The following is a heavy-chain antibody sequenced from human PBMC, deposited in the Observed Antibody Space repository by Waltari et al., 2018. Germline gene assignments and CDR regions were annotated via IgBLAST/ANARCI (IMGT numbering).Heavy chain of an antibody. CDR2: IFPGDSDT. Sequence: EAQLVQSGAEVRKPGESLKISCRGSGYRFASYWIGWVRQMPEKGLEWMGIIFPGDSDTRYSPSFQGHVTISADTSNSTAYLQLTNLKASDTAMYYCARHPLVWVASTQNAFDVWGQGTMVTVSS. D-gene: IGHD3-16*01. CDR3: ARHPLVWVASTQNAFDV. V-gene: IGHV5-51*03. J-gene: IGHJ3*01. CDR1: GYRFASYW.